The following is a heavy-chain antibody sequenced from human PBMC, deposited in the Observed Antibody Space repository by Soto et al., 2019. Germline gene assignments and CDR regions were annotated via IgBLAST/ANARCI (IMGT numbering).Heavy chain of an antibody. CDR1: GGSIGSGGYY. CDR3: ARQGGSLGGYYYYGMDV. Sequence: PSETLSLTCTVSGGSIGSGGYYWSWIRQHPGKGLEWIGYIYYSGSTYYNPSLKSRVTISVDTSKNQFSLKLSSVTAADTAVYYSARQGGSLGGYYYYGMDVWGQGTTVTVSS. D-gene: IGHD3-10*01. J-gene: IGHJ6*02. V-gene: IGHV4-31*03. CDR2: IYYSGST.